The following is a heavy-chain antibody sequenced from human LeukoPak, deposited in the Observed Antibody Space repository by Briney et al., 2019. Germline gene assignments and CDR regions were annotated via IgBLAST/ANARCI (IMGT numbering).Heavy chain of an antibody. J-gene: IGHJ4*02. Sequence: ASVKVSCKASGYTFTSYYMHWVRQAPGQGLEWMGWINPNSGGTNYAQKIQGRVTMTRDTSISTAYMELSRLRSDDTAVYYCARRGGDIAVVPAAMRPFDYWGQGTLVTVSS. CDR3: ARRGGDIAVVPAAMRPFDY. D-gene: IGHD2-2*01. CDR2: INPNSGGT. CDR1: GYTFTSYY. V-gene: IGHV1-2*02.